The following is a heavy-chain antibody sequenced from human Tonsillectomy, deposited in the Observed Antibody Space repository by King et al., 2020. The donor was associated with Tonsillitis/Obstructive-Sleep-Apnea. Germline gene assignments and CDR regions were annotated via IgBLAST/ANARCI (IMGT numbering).Heavy chain of an antibody. D-gene: IGHD2-2*01. V-gene: IGHV3-30*04. J-gene: IGHJ5*02. CDR2: ISYDGSNK. CDR3: ARAYQLLFNWFDP. Sequence: VQLVESGGGVVQPGRSLRLSCAASGFTFSSYAMHWVRQAPGKGLEWVAVISYDGSNKYYADSVKGRFTISRDNSKNTLYLQMNSLRAEDTAVYYWARAYQLLFNWFDPWGQGTLVTVSS. CDR1: GFTFSSYA.